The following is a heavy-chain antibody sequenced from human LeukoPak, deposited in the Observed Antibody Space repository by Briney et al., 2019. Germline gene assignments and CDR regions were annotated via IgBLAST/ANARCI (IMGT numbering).Heavy chain of an antibody. CDR3: ARGGWSMDY. J-gene: IGHJ4*02. D-gene: IGHD6-19*01. Sequence: KPSETLSLTCTVSGGSMGGSYWSWVRQPPGKGLEYIGYIYYSGSTNYSPSLKSRVSISVDTSKNQFSLRLNSVTAADTAVYYCARGGWSMDYWGQGTLVTVSS. V-gene: IGHV4-59*01. CDR1: GGSMGGSY. CDR2: IYYSGST.